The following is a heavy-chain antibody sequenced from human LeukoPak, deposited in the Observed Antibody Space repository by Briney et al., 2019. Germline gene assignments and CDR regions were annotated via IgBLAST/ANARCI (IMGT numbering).Heavy chain of an antibody. V-gene: IGHV4-34*01. J-gene: IGHJ4*02. CDR3: ARTRRYYGSGSYYNGGFFDY. CDR2: INHSGST. Sequence: PSETLSLTCAVYGGSFSGYYWSWIRQPPGKGLEWIGEINHSGSTNYNPSLKSRVTISVDTSKNQFSLKLSSVAAADTAVYYCARTRRYYGSGSYYNGGFFDYWGQGTLVTVSS. CDR1: GGSFSGYY. D-gene: IGHD3-10*01.